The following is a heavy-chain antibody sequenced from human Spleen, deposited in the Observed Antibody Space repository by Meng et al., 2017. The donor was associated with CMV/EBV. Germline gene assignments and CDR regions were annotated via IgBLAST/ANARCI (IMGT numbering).Heavy chain of an antibody. J-gene: IGHJ4*02. CDR2: ISGSGGST. CDR3: AKDHSASWYRDYFDY. Sequence: GESLKISCAASGFTFRSYAMSWVRQAPGKGLEWISSISGSGGSTSYADSVKGRFTISRDNSKNTLYLQMNSLRAEDAAVYYCAKDHSASWYRDYFDYWGQGTLVTVSS. D-gene: IGHD6-13*01. CDR1: GFTFRSYA. V-gene: IGHV3-23*01.